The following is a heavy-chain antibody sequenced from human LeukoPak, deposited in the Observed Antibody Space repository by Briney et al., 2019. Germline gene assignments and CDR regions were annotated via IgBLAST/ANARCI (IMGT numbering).Heavy chain of an antibody. CDR3: ARGYYDSSGYYLGRAYFDY. V-gene: IGHV4-39*07. Sequence: PSETLSLTCTVSGGSISSSSYYWGWIRQPPGKGLEWIGEINHSGSTNYNPSLKSRVTISVDTSKNQSSLKLSSVTAADTAVYYCARGYYDSSGYYLGRAYFDYWGQGTLVTVSS. CDR2: INHSGST. J-gene: IGHJ4*02. D-gene: IGHD3-22*01. CDR1: GGSISSSSYY.